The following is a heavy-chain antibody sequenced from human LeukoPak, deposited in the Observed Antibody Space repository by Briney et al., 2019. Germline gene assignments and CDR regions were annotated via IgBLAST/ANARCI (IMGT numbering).Heavy chain of an antibody. J-gene: IGHJ6*03. D-gene: IGHD2-2*01. CDR3: ARTGTGCSSTSCYWDYYYYDMDV. CDR1: GYSFTSYW. CDR2: IYPGDSDT. Sequence: GESLMISCKGSGYSFTSYWIGWVRQLPGKGLEWMGIIYPGDSDTRNSPSFQGQVTISADKSISTAYLQWSSLKASDTAMYYCARTGTGCSSTSCYWDYYYYDMDVGGKGTTVTVSS. V-gene: IGHV5-51*01.